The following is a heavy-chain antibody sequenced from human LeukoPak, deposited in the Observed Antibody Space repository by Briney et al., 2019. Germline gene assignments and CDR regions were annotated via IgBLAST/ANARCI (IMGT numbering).Heavy chain of an antibody. CDR2: IWYDGTNK. D-gene: IGHD2-21*02. J-gene: IGHJ4*02. Sequence: PGRSLRLSCAASGFTFSSYNMHWVRQAPGKGLEWVAVIWYDGTNKYYADSVNSRFTISRDNSKNTLYLQMNSLRAEDTAVYYCAKDSGGGACYLDYWGQGTLVAVSS. CDR1: GFTFSSYN. V-gene: IGHV3-33*06. CDR3: AKDSGGGACYLDY.